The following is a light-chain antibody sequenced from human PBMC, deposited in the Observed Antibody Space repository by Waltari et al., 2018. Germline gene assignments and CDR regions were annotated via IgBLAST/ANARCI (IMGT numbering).Light chain of an antibody. J-gene: IGLJ1*01. CDR1: SSDVGGYNY. V-gene: IGLV2-14*03. Sequence: QSALTQPASVSGSPGQSITISCTGTSSDVGGYNYVSWYQQHPGKAPKLMIYAVTNRPSGFSNRFSDSKSCNTASLTISGLQAEDEADYYCSSYTSSNTLGFGTGTKVTVL. CDR2: AVT. CDR3: SSYTSSNTLG.